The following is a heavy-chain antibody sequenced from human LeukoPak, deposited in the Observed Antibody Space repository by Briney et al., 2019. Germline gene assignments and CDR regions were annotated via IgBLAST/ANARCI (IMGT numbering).Heavy chain of an antibody. CDR1: GFTFDDYA. CDR3: AKALAASPYYYYYMDV. J-gene: IGHJ6*03. CDR2: ISWNSGSI. D-gene: IGHD6-6*01. Sequence: GGSLRLSCVASGFTFDDYAMHWVRQAPGKGLEWVSGISWNSGSIGYADSVKGRFTISRDNAKNSLYLQMNSLRAEDTALYYCAKALAASPYYYYYMDVWGKGTTVTVSS. V-gene: IGHV3-9*01.